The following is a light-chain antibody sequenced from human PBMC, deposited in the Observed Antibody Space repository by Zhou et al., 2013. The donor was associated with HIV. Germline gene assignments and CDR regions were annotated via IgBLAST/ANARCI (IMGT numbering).Light chain of an antibody. CDR1: QSVSSSY. CDR3: QQYGSSPPNT. J-gene: IGKJ2*01. V-gene: IGKV3-20*01. CDR2: GAF. Sequence: EIVLTQSPGIVSLSPGERATLSCRASQSVSSSYLAWYQQKPGQAPRLLIHGAFSRATGIPDRFSGSGSGTDFTLTTSRLEPEDFAVYYCQQYGSSPPNTFGQGTRLEIK.